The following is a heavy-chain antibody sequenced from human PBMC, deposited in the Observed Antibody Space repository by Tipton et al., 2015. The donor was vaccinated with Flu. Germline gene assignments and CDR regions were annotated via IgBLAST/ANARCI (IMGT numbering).Heavy chain of an antibody. CDR1: GGSVSSDSYY. V-gene: IGHV4-61*01. CDR2: MYYSGST. Sequence: TLSLTCTVSGGSVSSDSYYWSWIRQPPGKGLEWIGYMYYSGSTNYNPSLKSRVTISVDTSKNQFSLKLSSVTAADTAVYYCARLRCSGGSCYLPFDYWGQGTLVTVSS. J-gene: IGHJ4*02. CDR3: ARLRCSGGSCYLPFDY. D-gene: IGHD2-15*01.